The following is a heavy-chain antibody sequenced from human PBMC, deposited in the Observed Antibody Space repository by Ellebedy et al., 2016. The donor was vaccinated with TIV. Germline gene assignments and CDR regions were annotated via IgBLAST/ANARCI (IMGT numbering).Heavy chain of an antibody. J-gene: IGHJ4*02. D-gene: IGHD1-14*01. Sequence: GESLKISCAVSGFAFSDYHMSWIRQAPGKGLEWLAYISDSGHTIYYAESVKGRFTISRDNAKISVSLQMNGLRVEDTAVYYCATSVNPKRFNHWGQGILVSVSS. CDR1: GFAFSDYH. CDR2: ISDSGHTI. CDR3: ATSVNPKRFNH. V-gene: IGHV3-11*01.